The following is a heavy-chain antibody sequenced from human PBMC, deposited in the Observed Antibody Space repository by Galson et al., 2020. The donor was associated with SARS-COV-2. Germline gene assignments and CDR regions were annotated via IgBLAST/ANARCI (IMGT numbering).Heavy chain of an antibody. CDR1: GGIFSSYA. D-gene: IGHD2-2*01. CDR3: ARVPEYCSSTSCSYYYYYYMDV. J-gene: IGHJ6*03. V-gene: IGHV1-69*13. Sequence: SVKVSCKASGGIFSSYAISWVRQAPGQGLEWMGGIIPIFGTANYAQKFQGRVTITADESTSTAYMELSSLRSEDTAVYYCARVPEYCSSTSCSYYYYYYMDVWGKGTTVTVSS. CDR2: IIPIFGTA.